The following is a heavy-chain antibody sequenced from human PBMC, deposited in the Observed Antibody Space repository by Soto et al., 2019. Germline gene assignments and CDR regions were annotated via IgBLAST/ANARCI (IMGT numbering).Heavy chain of an antibody. CDR3: ARGREWSQRGTRPPVSGAWYGYYYYGMDV. Sequence: QVQLVESGGGVVQPGRSLRLSCAASGFTFSSYAMHWVRQAPGKGLEWVAVISYDGSNKYYADSVKGRFTISRDNSKNTLYLQMNSLRAEDTAVYYCARGREWSQRGTRPPVSGAWYGYYYYGMDVWGQGTTVTVSS. CDR2: ISYDGSNK. J-gene: IGHJ6*02. CDR1: GFTFSSYA. D-gene: IGHD3-3*01. V-gene: IGHV3-30-3*01.